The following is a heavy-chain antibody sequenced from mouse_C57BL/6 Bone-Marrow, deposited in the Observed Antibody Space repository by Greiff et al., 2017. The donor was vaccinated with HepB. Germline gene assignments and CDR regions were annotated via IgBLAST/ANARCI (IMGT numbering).Heavy chain of an antibody. CDR2: IDPENGDT. D-gene: IGHD1-2*01. CDR1: GFNIKDDY. Sequence: VQLQQSGAELVRPGASVKLSCTASGFNIKDDYMHWVKQRPEQGLEWIGWIDPENGDTEYASKFQGKATITADTSSNTAYLQLSSLTSEDTAVYYCTTTTAPEDDWGQGTTLTVSS. CDR3: TTTTAPEDD. J-gene: IGHJ2*01. V-gene: IGHV14-4*01.